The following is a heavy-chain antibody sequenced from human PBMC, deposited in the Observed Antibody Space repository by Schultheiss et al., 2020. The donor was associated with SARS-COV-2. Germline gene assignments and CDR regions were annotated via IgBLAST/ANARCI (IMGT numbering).Heavy chain of an antibody. Sequence: SETLSLTCAISGDSVSSNSAAWNWIRQSPSRGLEWLGRTNYRSKWYNDYGISVKSRITINPDTSKNQFSLQLNSVTPEDTAVYYCARYIATSGNYYFDYWGQGTLVTVSS. CDR3: ARYIATSGNYYFDY. V-gene: IGHV6-1*01. CDR1: GDSVSSNSAA. CDR2: TNYRSKWYN. D-gene: IGHD6-13*01. J-gene: IGHJ4*02.